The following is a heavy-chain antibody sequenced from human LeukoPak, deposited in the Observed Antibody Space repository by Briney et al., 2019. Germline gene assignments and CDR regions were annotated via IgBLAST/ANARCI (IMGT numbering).Heavy chain of an antibody. CDR3: ARDPRNVGLAP. V-gene: IGHV3-74*01. CDR2: NNGDGSTT. Sequence: GGSLRLSCAASGFTFSSYAMSWVRQAPGKGLMYISRNNGDGSTTNYADVVKGRFTMSRDNVKNTLYLQMNSLRVEDTAVYYCARDPRNVGLAPWGQGTLVTVSS. CDR1: GFTFSSYA. J-gene: IGHJ5*02. D-gene: IGHD2-15*01.